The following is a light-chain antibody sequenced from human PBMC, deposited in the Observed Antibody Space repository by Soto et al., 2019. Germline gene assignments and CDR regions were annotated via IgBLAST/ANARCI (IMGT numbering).Light chain of an antibody. CDR3: QQYGSSPQT. CDR1: QSVSSSY. CDR2: GAS. V-gene: IGKV3-20*01. J-gene: IGKJ1*01. Sequence: EIVLPQSPGTLSLSPGERATLSCRASQSVSSSYLAWYQQKLGQAPRLLIYGASSRATGIPDRFSGSGSGTDFTLTISRLEPEDFAVYYCQQYGSSPQTFGQGTKVDIK.